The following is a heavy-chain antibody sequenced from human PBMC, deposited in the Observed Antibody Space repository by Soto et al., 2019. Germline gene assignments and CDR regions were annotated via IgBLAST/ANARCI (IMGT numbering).Heavy chain of an antibody. Sequence: PPETLSLTCPVSGGSFKSGSSSWSWIRQPPGKGLEWIGYVYHTGRTSYNPSLKSRVSISMDTSKNEFSLNLDSVTAADTAVYFCARDFAYFDSWGQGTLVTVSS. V-gene: IGHV4-61*01. CDR2: VYHTGRT. CDR3: ARDFAYFDS. J-gene: IGHJ4*02. D-gene: IGHD3-3*01. CDR1: GGSFKSGSSS.